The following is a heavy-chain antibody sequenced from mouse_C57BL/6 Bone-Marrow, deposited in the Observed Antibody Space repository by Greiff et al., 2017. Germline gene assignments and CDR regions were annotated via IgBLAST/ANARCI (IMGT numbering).Heavy chain of an antibody. V-gene: IGHV7-1*01. D-gene: IGHD2-4*01. CDR2: SRNKANDYTT. CDR3: ARDRNDYDGGYYAMDY. Sequence: EVHLVESGGGLVQSGRSLRLSCATSGFTFSDFYMEWVRQAPGKGLEWIAASRNKANDYTTEYSASVKGRFIVSRDTSQSILYLPMNALRAEDTAIYYCARDRNDYDGGYYAMDYWGQGTSVTVSS. CDR1: GFTFSDFY. J-gene: IGHJ4*01.